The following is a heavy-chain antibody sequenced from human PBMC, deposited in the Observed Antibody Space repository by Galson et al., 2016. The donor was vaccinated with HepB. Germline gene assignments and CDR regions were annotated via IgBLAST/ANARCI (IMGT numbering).Heavy chain of an antibody. CDR1: GFTLSNYA. Sequence: SLRLSCAVSGFTLSNYAMSWVRQAPGKGLEWVSDISGSGITTYYADSVKGRFTISRDNSKKTVYLQMSSLRAEDTAVYYCARLFGGYIDYWGQGTLVTVSS. CDR3: ARLFGGYIDY. V-gene: IGHV3-23*01. J-gene: IGHJ4*02. CDR2: ISGSGITT. D-gene: IGHD2-15*01.